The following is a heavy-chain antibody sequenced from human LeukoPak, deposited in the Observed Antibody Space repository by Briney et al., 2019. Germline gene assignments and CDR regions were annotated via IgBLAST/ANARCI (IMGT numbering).Heavy chain of an antibody. CDR1: GFTFSRHG. D-gene: IGHD3-3*01. V-gene: IGHV3-30*03. CDR3: ARDRAWNYFDY. Sequence: GGSLRLSCAPSGFTFSRHGMHWVRQAPGKGLEWVAIISNDGSRKYYAHSVEGRFTISRDNSKNTLYLQMDSLRAEDTAVYYCARDRAWNYFDYWGRGTLVTVSS. J-gene: IGHJ4*02. CDR2: ISNDGSRK.